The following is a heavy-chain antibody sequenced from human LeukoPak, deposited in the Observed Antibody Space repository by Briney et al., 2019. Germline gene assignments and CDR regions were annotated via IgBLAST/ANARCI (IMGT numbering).Heavy chain of an antibody. CDR1: GGTFSSYA. CDR2: IIPILGIA. Sequence: SVKVSCTASGGTFSSYAISWVRQAPGQGLEWMGRIIPILGIANYAQKFQGRVTITADKSTSTAYMELSSLRSEDTAVYYCARHARTYRGIAVAGTIDYWGQGTLVTVSS. D-gene: IGHD6-19*01. V-gene: IGHV1-69*04. J-gene: IGHJ4*02. CDR3: ARHARTYRGIAVAGTIDY.